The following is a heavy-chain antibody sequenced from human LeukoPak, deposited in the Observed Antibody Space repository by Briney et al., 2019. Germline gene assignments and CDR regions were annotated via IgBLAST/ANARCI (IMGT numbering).Heavy chain of an antibody. CDR1: GYTLTSYG. Sequence: GASVKVSCKASGYTLTSYGISWVRQAPGQGLEWMGWISAYNGNTSYAQKLQGRVTMTTDTSTSTAYMELRSLRSDDTAVYYCAIGELLKDFDYWGQGTLVTVSS. CDR2: ISAYNGNT. V-gene: IGHV1-18*01. J-gene: IGHJ4*02. CDR3: AIGELLKDFDY. D-gene: IGHD3-10*01.